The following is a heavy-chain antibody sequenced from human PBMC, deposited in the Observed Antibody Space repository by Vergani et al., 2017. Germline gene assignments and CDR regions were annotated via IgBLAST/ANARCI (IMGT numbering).Heavy chain of an antibody. Sequence: EVQLVESGGGLVKPGGSLRLSCAASGFTFSSYNMNWVRQAPGKGLEWVSSISSSSSYIYYADSVKGRFTISRDNAKNSLYLQMNSLRAEDTAVYYCARGGYNYGYDPFDYWGQGTLVTVSS. V-gene: IGHV3-21*01. D-gene: IGHD5-18*01. J-gene: IGHJ4*02. CDR3: ARGGYNYGYDPFDY. CDR2: ISSSSSYI. CDR1: GFTFSSYN.